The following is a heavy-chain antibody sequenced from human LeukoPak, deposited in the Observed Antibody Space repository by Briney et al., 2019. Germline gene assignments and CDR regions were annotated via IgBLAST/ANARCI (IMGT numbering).Heavy chain of an antibody. J-gene: IGHJ4*02. CDR1: GFTLNNYD. CDR2: ITSSSYTV. Sequence: GGSLRLSCGVSGFTLNNYDMKWVRQAPGKGLEWVSHITSSSYTVYYADSVKGRFTVSRDNAKNSMYLEMNSLRAEDTAVYYCARTSTDCLDCWGQGTLVTVSS. CDR3: ARTSTDCLDC. D-gene: IGHD2-21*02. V-gene: IGHV3-48*01.